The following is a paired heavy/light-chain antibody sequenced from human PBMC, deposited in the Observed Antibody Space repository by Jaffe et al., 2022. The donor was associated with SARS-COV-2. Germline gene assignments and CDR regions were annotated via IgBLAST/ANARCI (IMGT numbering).Light chain of an antibody. CDR3: QQYYDAPFT. CDR2: WAS. V-gene: IGKV4-1*01. Sequence: DIVMTQSPDSLAVSLGERATINCKSSQNVLYSSNNKNYLAWYQQKPGQPPKLLIYWASTRESGVPDRFGGSGSGTDFTLTISSLQAEDVAVYYCQQYYDAPFTFGQGTKLEIK. CDR1: QNVLYSSNNKNY. J-gene: IGKJ2*01.
Heavy chain of an antibody. D-gene: IGHD3-10*01. CDR1: GFSLTTSGVG. CDR3: ARTITVLRGGKNMAFDP. Sequence: QITLKESGPTLVKPTQTLTLTCTFSGFSLTTSGVGVGWIRQPPGEALEWLAIIYWDDYRRYSPSLKSRLTITKDTSKNQVVLTLTNMDPVDTATYFCARTITVLRGGKNMAFDPWGQGTLVTVSS. J-gene: IGHJ5*02. V-gene: IGHV2-5*02. CDR2: IYWDDYR.